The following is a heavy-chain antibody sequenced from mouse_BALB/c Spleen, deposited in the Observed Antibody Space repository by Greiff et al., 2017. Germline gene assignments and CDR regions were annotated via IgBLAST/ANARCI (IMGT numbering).Heavy chain of an antibody. CDR2: ISSGGSYT. CDR3: ARGDGSSYGAMDY. CDR1: GFTFSSYA. D-gene: IGHD2-3*01. J-gene: IGHJ4*01. V-gene: IGHV5-9-4*01. Sequence: EVKVVESGGGLVKPGGSLKLSCAASGFTFSSYAMSWVRQSPEKRLEWVAEISSGGSYTYYPDTVTGRFTISRDNAKNTLYLEMSSLRSEDTAMYYCARGDGSSYGAMDYWGQGTSVTVSS.